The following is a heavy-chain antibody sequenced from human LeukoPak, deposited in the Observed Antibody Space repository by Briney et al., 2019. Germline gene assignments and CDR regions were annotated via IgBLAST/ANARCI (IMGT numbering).Heavy chain of an antibody. J-gene: IGHJ6*02. V-gene: IGHV1-18*01. CDR3: ARERGITMVRGVTFYYGMDV. D-gene: IGHD3-10*01. CDR2: ISAYNGNT. Sequence: GAPVKVSCKASGYTFTSYGISWVRQAPGQGLEWMGWISAYNGNTNYAQKLQGRVTMTTDTSTSTAYMELRSLRSDDTAVYYCARERGITMVRGVTFYYGMDVWGQGTTVTVSS. CDR1: GYTFTSYG.